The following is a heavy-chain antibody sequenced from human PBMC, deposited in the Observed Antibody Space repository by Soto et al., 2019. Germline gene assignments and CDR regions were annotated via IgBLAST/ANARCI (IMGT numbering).Heavy chain of an antibody. CDR2: IIPILGAP. V-gene: IGHV1-69*13. D-gene: IGHD5-12*01. Sequence: SMKVSCKASGGTFSSNAISWVRQAPGQGLEWLGGIIPILGAPKYAQKFQGRVTIIADESTSTVIMELSSLRYEDTAVYYCARDKDVDIVPAAEFYYSYDMDVWGHGTTVTVSS. CDR1: GGTFSSNA. J-gene: IGHJ6*02. CDR3: ARDKDVDIVPAAEFYYSYDMDV.